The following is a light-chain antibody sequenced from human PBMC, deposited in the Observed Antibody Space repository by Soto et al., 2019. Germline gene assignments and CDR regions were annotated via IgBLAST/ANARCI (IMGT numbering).Light chain of an antibody. CDR2: DAS. CDR1: QSVSSY. Sequence: IVLTQSPATLALSPGERATLSCRASQSVSSYLAWYQQKPGQAPRLLIYDASNRATGIPDRFSRSGSGTDFTLTINSLEPEDFAVYFCHQRAGWPPTFGGGTKVDIK. CDR3: HQRAGWPPT. J-gene: IGKJ4*01. V-gene: IGKV3-11*01.